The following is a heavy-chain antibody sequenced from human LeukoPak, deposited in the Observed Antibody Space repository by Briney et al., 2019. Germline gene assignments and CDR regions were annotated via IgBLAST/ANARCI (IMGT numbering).Heavy chain of an antibody. CDR2: IIPIFGTA. CDR1: GGTFSSYA. J-gene: IGHJ4*02. V-gene: IGHV1-69*01. CDR3: ARDQRYFDWLAGPRGIFDY. D-gene: IGHD3-9*01. Sequence: SVKVSFKASGGTFSSYAISWVRQAPGQGLEWMGGIIPIFGTANYAQKFQGRVTITADESTSTAYMELSSLRSEDTAVYYCARDQRYFDWLAGPRGIFDYWGQGTLVTVSS.